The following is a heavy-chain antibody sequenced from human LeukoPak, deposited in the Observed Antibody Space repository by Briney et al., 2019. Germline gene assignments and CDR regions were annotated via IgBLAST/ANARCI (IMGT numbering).Heavy chain of an antibody. CDR1: GYTFSSYA. CDR3: ARESAGSDY. Sequence: PGGSLRLPCAASGYTFSSYAMHWVRQAPGKGPEWVAVISYDGSNKYYTDSVKGRFTISRDNSKNTLYLQMNSLRAEDTAVYYCARESAGSDYWGQGTLVTVSS. J-gene: IGHJ4*02. CDR2: ISYDGSNK. D-gene: IGHD6-13*01. V-gene: IGHV3-30-3*01.